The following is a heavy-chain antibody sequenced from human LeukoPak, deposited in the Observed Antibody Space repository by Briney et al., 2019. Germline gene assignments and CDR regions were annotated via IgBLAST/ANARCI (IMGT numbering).Heavy chain of an antibody. V-gene: IGHV3-11*04. Sequence: PGGSLRLSCAASGFTFSDYYMSWIRQAPGKGLEWVSYIRSSGSTIYYADSVKGRFTISRDNAKNSLYLQMNSLRAEDTAVYYCARDFDSSSGDYYYMDVWGKGTTVTVSS. CDR3: ARDFDSSSGDYYYMDV. CDR1: GFTFSDYY. CDR2: IRSSGSTI. D-gene: IGHD6-6*01. J-gene: IGHJ6*03.